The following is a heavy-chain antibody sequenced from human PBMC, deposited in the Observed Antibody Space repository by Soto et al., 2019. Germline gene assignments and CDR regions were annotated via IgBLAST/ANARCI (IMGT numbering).Heavy chain of an antibody. CDR1: GFTVSSNY. CDR2: IYSGGST. J-gene: IGHJ4*02. Sequence: EVQLVETGGGLIQPGGSLRLSCAASGFTVSSNYMSWVRQAPGKGLEWVSVIYSGGSTYYADSVKGRFTISRDNSKNTLYLQMNSLRAEDTAVYYCARGPGGAAGPFDYWGQGTLVTVSS. D-gene: IGHD6-13*01. V-gene: IGHV3-53*02. CDR3: ARGPGGAAGPFDY.